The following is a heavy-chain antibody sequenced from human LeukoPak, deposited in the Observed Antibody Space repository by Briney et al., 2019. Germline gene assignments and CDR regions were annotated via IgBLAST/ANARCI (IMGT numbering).Heavy chain of an antibody. Sequence: GSLRLSCTASGFSFSDYGMHWVRQAPGKGLEWVALIWSDGSSQYYADSVKGRFTISRDNSKNTLYLQMNSLRAEDTAVYYCAKEAGNYFDYWGQGTLVTVSS. J-gene: IGHJ4*02. CDR1: GFSFSDYG. CDR3: AKEAGNYFDY. V-gene: IGHV3-33*06. CDR2: IWSDGSSQ.